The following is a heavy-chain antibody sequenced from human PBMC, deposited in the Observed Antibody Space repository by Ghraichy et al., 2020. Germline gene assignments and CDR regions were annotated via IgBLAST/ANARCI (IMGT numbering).Heavy chain of an antibody. J-gene: IGHJ6*02. CDR2: IRSKANSYAT. CDR3: TSFGDYYDSSGYYSPYYYYYGMDV. V-gene: IGHV3-73*01. D-gene: IGHD3-22*01. Sequence: GGSLRLSCAASGFTFSGSAMHWVRQASGKGLEWVVRIRSKANSYATAYDASVKGRFTISRYDSKNTAYLQMNSLKTDDTAVYYCTSFGDYYDSSGYYSPYYYYYGMDVWGQGTTVTVS. CDR1: GFTFSGSA.